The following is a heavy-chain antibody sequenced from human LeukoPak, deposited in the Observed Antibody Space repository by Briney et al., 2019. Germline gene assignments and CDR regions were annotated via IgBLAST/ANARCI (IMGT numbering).Heavy chain of an antibody. Sequence: GGSLRLSCAASGFTLKSYLMSGVRQAPGRGVEGVANIKKDGSEENYLDSVKGRFTVSRDNAKNSLYLQMNSLRDEDTAVYYCARGNPNRNALDLWGQGTMVTISS. V-gene: IGHV3-7*01. CDR2: IKKDGSEE. CDR1: GFTLKSYL. D-gene: IGHD1-14*01. J-gene: IGHJ3*01. CDR3: ARGNPNRNALDL.